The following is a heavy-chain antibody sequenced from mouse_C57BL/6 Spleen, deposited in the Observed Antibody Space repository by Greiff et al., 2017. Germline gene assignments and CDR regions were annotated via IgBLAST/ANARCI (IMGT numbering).Heavy chain of an antibody. CDR3: TRGLYYGSSYDY. J-gene: IGHJ2*01. D-gene: IGHD1-1*01. CDR2: IDPETGGT. CDR1: GYTFTDYE. Sequence: VQLQQSGAELVRPGASVTLSCKASGYTFTDYEMHWVKQTPVHGLEWIGAIDPETGGTAYNQKFKGKAILTADKSSSTAYMELRSLTSEDSAVYYCTRGLYYGSSYDYWGQGTTLTVSS. V-gene: IGHV1-15*01.